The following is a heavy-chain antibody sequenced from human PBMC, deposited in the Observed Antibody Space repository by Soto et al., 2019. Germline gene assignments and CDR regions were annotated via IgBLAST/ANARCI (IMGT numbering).Heavy chain of an antibody. D-gene: IGHD3-22*01. CDR3: ARQIYDSDTGPNFQYYFDS. Sequence: PGESLEIACKGSGYSFAGCWITCVLHKPGKGLEWMGRIDPSDSQTYYSPSFRGHVTISVTKSITTVFLQWSSLRASDTAMYYCARQIYDSDTGPNFQYYFDSWGQGTPVTVSS. CDR2: IDPSDSQT. J-gene: IGHJ4*02. CDR1: GYSFAGCW. V-gene: IGHV5-10-1*01.